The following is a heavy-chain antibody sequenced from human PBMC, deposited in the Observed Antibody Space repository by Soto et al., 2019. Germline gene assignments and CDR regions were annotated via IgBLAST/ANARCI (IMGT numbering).Heavy chain of an antibody. CDR3: ARELNGTGVVSGGSS. CDR2: INHSGST. V-gene: IGHV4-34*01. D-gene: IGHD2-15*01. CDR1: GGSFSGYY. Sequence: SETLSLTCAVYGGSFSGYYWSWIRQPPGKGLEWIGEINHSGSTNYNPSLKSRVTISVDTSKNQFSLKLSSVTAADTAVYYCARELNGTGVVSGGSSWGQGTLVTVSS. J-gene: IGHJ4*02.